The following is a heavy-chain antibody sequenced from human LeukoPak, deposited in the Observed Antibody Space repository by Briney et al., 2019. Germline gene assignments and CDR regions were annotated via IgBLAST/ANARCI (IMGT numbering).Heavy chain of an antibody. D-gene: IGHD3-10*01. J-gene: IGHJ4*02. CDR3: ARDRAGSGTYYMVDY. CDR2: IYHSGST. Sequence: PSETLSLTCTVSGVSISSSSSYWGWIRQSPGKGLEWIGSIYHSGSTYYNPSLKSRVTISVDTSKIQFSLKLSSVTAADTAVYYCARDRAGSGTYYMVDYWGQGTLVTVSS. CDR1: GVSISSSSSY. V-gene: IGHV4-39*07.